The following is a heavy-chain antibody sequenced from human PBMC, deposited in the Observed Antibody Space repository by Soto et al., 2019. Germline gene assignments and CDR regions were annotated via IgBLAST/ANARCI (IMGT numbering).Heavy chain of an antibody. J-gene: IGHJ3*02. CDR1: GYTFTSYY. Sequence: ASVKVSCKASGYTFTSYYMHWVRQAPGQGLEWMGIINPSGGSTSYAQKFQGRVTMTRDTSTSTVYMELSSLRSEDTAVYYCAITYYYDGRGYNGQGDPFETRGKGTRVTVSS. CDR3: AITYYYDGRGYNGQGDPFET. D-gene: IGHD3-22*01. V-gene: IGHV1-46*01. CDR2: INPSGGST.